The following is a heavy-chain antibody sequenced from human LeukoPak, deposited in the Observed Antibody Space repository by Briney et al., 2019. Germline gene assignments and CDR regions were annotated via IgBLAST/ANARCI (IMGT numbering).Heavy chain of an antibody. J-gene: IGHJ6*02. V-gene: IGHV3-30*03. CDR2: ISYDGSNK. CDR1: GFTFSSYG. Sequence: PGRSLRLSCAASGFTFSSYGMHWVRQAPGKGLEWVAVISYDGSNKYYADSVKGRFTISRDNSKNTLYLQMNSLRAEDTAVYYCARSGQGGGYSYVRKYYYGMDVWGQGTTVTVSS. CDR3: ARSGQGGGYSYVRKYYYGMDV. D-gene: IGHD5-18*01.